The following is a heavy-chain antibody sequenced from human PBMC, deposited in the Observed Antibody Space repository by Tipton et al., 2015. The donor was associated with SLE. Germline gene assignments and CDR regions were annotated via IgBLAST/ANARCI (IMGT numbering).Heavy chain of an antibody. V-gene: IGHV1-2*05. CDR3: ARATSTLLTPCGRY. CDR2: INPNSGGT. CDR1: GYTFTGYY. J-gene: IGHJ4*02. Sequence: QLVQSGAEVKKPGASVKVSCKASGYTFTGYYMHWVRQAPGQGLEWMGRINPNSGGTTYAQSFQDRVTMTRDTSITTAYMELSGLTSDDTGVDYCARATSTLLTPCGRYWGQGALVSVSS. D-gene: IGHD4-23*01.